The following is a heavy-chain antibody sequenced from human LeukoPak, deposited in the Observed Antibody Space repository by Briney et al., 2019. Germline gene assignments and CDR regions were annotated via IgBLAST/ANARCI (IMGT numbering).Heavy chain of an antibody. CDR3: AREDYYDSGSNDY. Sequence: ASVKVSCKASGGTFSSYAISWVRQAPGQGLEWMGGIIPIFGTANYAQKFQGRVTITADESTSTAYMELSSLRSEDTAVYFCAREDYYDSGSNDYWGQGTLVTVSS. V-gene: IGHV1-69*13. CDR2: IIPIFGTA. CDR1: GGTFSSYA. D-gene: IGHD3-22*01. J-gene: IGHJ4*02.